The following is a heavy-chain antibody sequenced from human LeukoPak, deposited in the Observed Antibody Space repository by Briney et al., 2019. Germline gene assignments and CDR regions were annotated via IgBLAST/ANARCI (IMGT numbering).Heavy chain of an antibody. Sequence: GGSLRLSCAASGFTVSSNSMSWVRQAPGKGLEWVSVIYSGGTTYYADSVKGRFTISRHNSKNTLYLQMNSLRTEDTAVYYCAREGGIVGAIHASDIWGQGTLVTVSS. CDR3: AREGGIVGAIHASDI. CDR2: IYSGGTT. J-gene: IGHJ3*02. D-gene: IGHD1-26*01. V-gene: IGHV3-53*04. CDR1: GFTVSSNS.